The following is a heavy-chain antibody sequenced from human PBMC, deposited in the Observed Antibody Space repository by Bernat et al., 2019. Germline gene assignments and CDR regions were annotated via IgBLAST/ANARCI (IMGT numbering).Heavy chain of an antibody. J-gene: IGHJ4*02. CDR2: IYYSGST. V-gene: IGHV4-31*03. D-gene: IGHD3-10*01. CDR1: GGSISSGGYY. CDR3: AREYYYGSGSYSFYFDY. Sequence: QVQLQESGPGLVKPSQTLSLTCTVSGGSISSGGYYWSWIRQHPGKGLELIGYIYYSGSTYYNPSLKSRVTISVDTSKNQFSLKLSSVTAADTAVYYCAREYYYGSGSYSFYFDYWGQGTLVTVSS.